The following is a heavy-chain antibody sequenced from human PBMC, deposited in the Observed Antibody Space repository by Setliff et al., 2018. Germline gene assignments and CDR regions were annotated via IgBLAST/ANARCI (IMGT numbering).Heavy chain of an antibody. Sequence: PGGSLRLSCAASGFTVSSNYMNWARQAPGKGLEWVSVIYSDGNTYYADSVKGRFTISRDNSNNTLYLLMNSLRADDTAVYYCARGSGDHCSSTSCYYDYYYMDVWGKGTTVTVS. CDR1: GFTVSSNY. CDR3: ARGSGDHCSSTSCYYDYYYMDV. D-gene: IGHD2-2*01. J-gene: IGHJ6*03. CDR2: IYSDGNT. V-gene: IGHV3-53*01.